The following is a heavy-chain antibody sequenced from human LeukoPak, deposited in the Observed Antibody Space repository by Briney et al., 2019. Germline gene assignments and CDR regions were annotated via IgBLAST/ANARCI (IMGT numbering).Heavy chain of an antibody. CDR3: ANRPDSSSWLPPL. J-gene: IGHJ3*01. V-gene: IGHV3-30-3*01. Sequence: PGRSLRLSCAASGFTFSSYAMHWVRQAPGKGLEWVAVISYDGSNKYYADSVKGRFTISRDNSKNTLYLQMNSLRAEDTAVYYCANRPDSSSWLPPLWGQGTMVTVSS. CDR2: ISYDGSNK. CDR1: GFTFSSYA. D-gene: IGHD6-13*01.